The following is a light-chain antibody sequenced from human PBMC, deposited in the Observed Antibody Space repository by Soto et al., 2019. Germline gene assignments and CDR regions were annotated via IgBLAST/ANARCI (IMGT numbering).Light chain of an antibody. CDR3: QQYGSSGT. V-gene: IGKV3-15*01. Sequence: EIVMTQSPATLSVSPGERATLSCRASQSLSSNLAWYQQKPGQAPRLLIYGASTRATGIAARFSGSGSGTEFTLTISSLQSEDFAVYYCQQYGSSGTFGQGTKVDI. J-gene: IGKJ1*01. CDR1: QSLSSN. CDR2: GAS.